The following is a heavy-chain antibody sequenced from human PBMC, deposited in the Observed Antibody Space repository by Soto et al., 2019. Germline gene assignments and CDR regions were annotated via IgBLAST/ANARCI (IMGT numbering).Heavy chain of an antibody. Sequence: EASVKVSCKASGYTFFTYDISWVRQAPGQGLEWMGWISTYNGNTNYAQKLQGRVTMTTDTSTSTAYMELRSLRSDDTAVYYCARDRGYCSGGRCSSDWFDPWGQGTLVTVSS. V-gene: IGHV1-18*01. CDR1: GYTFFTYD. J-gene: IGHJ5*02. D-gene: IGHD2-15*01. CDR3: ARDRGYCSGGRCSSDWFDP. CDR2: ISTYNGNT.